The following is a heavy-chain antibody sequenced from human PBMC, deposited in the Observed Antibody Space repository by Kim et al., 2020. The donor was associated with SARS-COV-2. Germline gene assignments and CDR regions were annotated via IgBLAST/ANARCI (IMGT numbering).Heavy chain of an antibody. CDR3: AKDIRLRLNFLFDY. Sequence: ADSVKGRFTISRDNSKNTLYLQMNSLRAEDTAVYYCAKDIRLRLNFLFDYWGQGTLVTVSS. J-gene: IGHJ4*02. D-gene: IGHD5-12*01. V-gene: IGHV3-30*02.